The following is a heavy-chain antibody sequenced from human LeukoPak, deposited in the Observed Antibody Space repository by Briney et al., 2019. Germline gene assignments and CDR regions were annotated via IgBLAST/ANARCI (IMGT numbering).Heavy chain of an antibody. V-gene: IGHV3-23*01. J-gene: IGHJ4*02. D-gene: IGHD5-18*01. CDR1: GFTFSSYA. Sequence: GRSLRLSCVASGFTFSSYAMSWVRQAPGKGLEWVSTINSSGASTYYADSVKGRFTISRDNSKNTLNLQMNGLRAEDTAVYYCAKGEYSYGYLFDYWGQGTLVTVSS. CDR3: AKGEYSYGYLFDY. CDR2: INSSGAST.